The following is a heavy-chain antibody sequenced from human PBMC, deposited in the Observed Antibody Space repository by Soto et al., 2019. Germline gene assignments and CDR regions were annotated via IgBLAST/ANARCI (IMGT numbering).Heavy chain of an antibody. CDR1: RGSIRSNS. Sequence: WKAPRGSIRSNSRSWVQQAPRQGLEWMGGIIPIFGTANYAQKFQGRVTITADESTSTAYMELSSLRSEDTAVYYCAQWYYVDILTGSSFDYWGQGILITVS. V-gene: IGHV1-69*01. CDR3: AQWYYVDILTGSSFDY. D-gene: IGHD3-9*01. J-gene: IGHJ4*02. CDR2: IIPIFGTA.